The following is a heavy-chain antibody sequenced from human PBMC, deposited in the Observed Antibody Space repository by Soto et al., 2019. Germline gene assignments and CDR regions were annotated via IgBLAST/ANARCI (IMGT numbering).Heavy chain of an antibody. CDR3: ARDTLPRRGYDWFAFEI. V-gene: IGHV1-69*13. J-gene: IGHJ3*02. CDR2: IIPIFGTA. CDR1: GGTFSSYA. Sequence: ASVKVSCKASGGTFSSYAISWVRQAPGQGLEWMGGIIPIFGTANYAQKFQGRVTITADESTSTAYMELSSLRSEDTAVYYCARDTLPRRGYDWFAFEIWGQGTMVNVSS. D-gene: IGHD5-12*01.